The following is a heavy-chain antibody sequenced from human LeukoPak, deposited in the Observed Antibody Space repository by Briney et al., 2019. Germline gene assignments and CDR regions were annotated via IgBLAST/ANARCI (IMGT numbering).Heavy chain of an antibody. CDR2: IYYSGST. Sequence: PSETLSLTCTVSGGSISSSSSYWGWIRQPPGKGLEWIGSIYYSGSTYYNPSLNSRVTISVDTSTNQFSLKLSSVTAADTAVYYCARDCSSSSCLSASDAFDIWGQGTMVTVSS. CDR3: ARDCSSSSCLSASDAFDI. D-gene: IGHD2-15*01. V-gene: IGHV4-39*02. CDR1: GGSISSSSSY. J-gene: IGHJ3*02.